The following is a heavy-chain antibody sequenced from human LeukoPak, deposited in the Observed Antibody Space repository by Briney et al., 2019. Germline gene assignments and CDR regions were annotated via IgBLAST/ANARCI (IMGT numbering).Heavy chain of an antibody. CDR2: IIPIFGTA. D-gene: IGHD3-16*02. J-gene: IGHJ5*02. CDR3: ARLSALEFDP. Sequence: GASVNVSCKASGGTFSSYAISWVRQAPGQGLEWMGGIIPIFGTANHAQKFQGRVTITADESTSTAYMELSSLRSEDTAVYYCARLSALEFDPWGQGTLVTVSS. CDR1: GGTFSSYA. V-gene: IGHV1-69*13.